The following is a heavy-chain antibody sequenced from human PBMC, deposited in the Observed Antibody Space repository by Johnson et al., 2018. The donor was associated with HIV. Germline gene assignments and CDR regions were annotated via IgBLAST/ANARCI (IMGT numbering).Heavy chain of an antibody. CDR3: ARDPEYSGGDWCGAFDI. D-gene: IGHD2-21*02. J-gene: IGHJ3*02. Sequence: QVQLVESGGGVVQPGRSLRLSCAASGFTFSSYAMHWVRQASGKGLEWVAVIPYDGYNKYYADSVRGRFTISRDNSKNTLYLQMSSLRAEDTAVYYCARDPEYSGGDWCGAFDIWRQGTRVTVSA. CDR1: GFTFSSYA. CDR2: IPYDGYNK. V-gene: IGHV3-30-3*01.